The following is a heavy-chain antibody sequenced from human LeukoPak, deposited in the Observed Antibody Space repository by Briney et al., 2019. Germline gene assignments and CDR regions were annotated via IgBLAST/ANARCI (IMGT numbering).Heavy chain of an antibody. CDR1: GFTYSSYE. CDR3: ARGLLLE. CDR2: IRSSGSII. J-gene: IGHJ4*02. D-gene: IGHD3-9*01. Sequence: EGSLRLSCAASGFTYSSYEMNWVRQAPGKGLEWVSYIRSSGSIIGYADSVKGRFTISRDNAKNSVYLQMNSLRAEDTAVYYCARGLLLEWGQGTLVTVSS. V-gene: IGHV3-48*03.